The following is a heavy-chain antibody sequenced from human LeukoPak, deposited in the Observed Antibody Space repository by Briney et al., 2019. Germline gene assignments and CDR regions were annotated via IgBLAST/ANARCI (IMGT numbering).Heavy chain of an antibody. CDR1: GFTFRDYN. CDR3: ARERARSWTTFMDV. D-gene: IGHD1-26*01. J-gene: IGHJ6*03. V-gene: IGHV3-48*01. Sequence: GGSLRLSCAASGFTFRDYNMNWVPQAPGKGLEGVAFITTGGDTIYYADSVKGRFTISRDNAKNSLYLQMNSLRVEDTAVYYCARERARSWTTFMDVWGKGATVAVSS. CDR2: ITTGGDTI.